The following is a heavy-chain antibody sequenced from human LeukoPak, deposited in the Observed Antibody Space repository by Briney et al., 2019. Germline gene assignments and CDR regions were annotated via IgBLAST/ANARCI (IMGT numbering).Heavy chain of an antibody. D-gene: IGHD5-18*01. V-gene: IGHV3-23*01. CDR1: GFTFSSYA. Sequence: PGGSLRLSCAASGFTFSSYAMSWVRQAPGKGLEWVSAISGSGGSTYYADCVKGRFTISRDNSNDTLYLQMNRLRAEDTAVYYCAKPYTAMVVWGQGTLVTVSS. J-gene: IGHJ4*02. CDR3: AKPYTAMVV. CDR2: ISGSGGST.